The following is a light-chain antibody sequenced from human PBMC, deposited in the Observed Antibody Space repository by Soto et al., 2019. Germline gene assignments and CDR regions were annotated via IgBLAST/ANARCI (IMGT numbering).Light chain of an antibody. CDR1: RSFSIH. Sequence: EIVMTQSPATRSVSPGETATLSCRAGRSFSIHLAWYQQSPGQGPRLLIHDASARATAIPARFSASGSGTEFTLTISSLQSEDFAVYYCHQYHYLWTFGQGTKVEIK. J-gene: IGKJ1*01. CDR3: HQYHYLWT. V-gene: IGKV3-15*01. CDR2: DAS.